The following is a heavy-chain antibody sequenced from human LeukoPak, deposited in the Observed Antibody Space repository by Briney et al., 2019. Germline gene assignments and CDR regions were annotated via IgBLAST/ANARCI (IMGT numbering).Heavy chain of an antibody. D-gene: IGHD2-15*01. V-gene: IGHV4-4*09. CDR1: GGSISSYY. Sequence: SETLSLTCTVSGGSISSYYWSWIRQPPGKGLEWIGYIYTSGSTNYNPSLKSRVTISVDTSKNQFSLKLSSVTAADTAVYYCARLRRVAATLRDWFDPWGQGTLVTVSS. CDR3: ARLRRVAATLRDWFDP. J-gene: IGHJ5*02. CDR2: IYTSGST.